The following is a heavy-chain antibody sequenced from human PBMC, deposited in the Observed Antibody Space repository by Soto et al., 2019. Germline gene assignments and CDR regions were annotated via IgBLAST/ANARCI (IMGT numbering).Heavy chain of an antibody. CDR3: ARVGPTGWFDP. CDR2: INTKTGGT. CDR1: GYSFTDYY. J-gene: IGHJ5*02. V-gene: IGHV1-2*02. Sequence: QVHLVQSGAEVKKPGASVKVSCKASGYSFTDYYMHWVRQAPGQGLEWMGWINTKTGGTNYAQRVHGRVTMTGDTSINTAYMELSRLRSDDTAVYYCARVGPTGWFDPWGQGTVVTVSS.